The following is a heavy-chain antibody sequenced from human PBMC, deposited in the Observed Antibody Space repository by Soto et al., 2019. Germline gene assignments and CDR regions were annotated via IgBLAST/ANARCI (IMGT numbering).Heavy chain of an antibody. CDR3: ARVRYGGYVFYFDY. CDR1: GFTVSSNY. CDR2: IYSGGST. J-gene: IGHJ4*02. D-gene: IGHD5-12*01. Sequence: EVQLVETGGGLIQPGGSLRLSCAASGFTVSSNYMSWVRQAPGKGLEWVSVIYSGGSTYYADSVKGRFTISRDNSKNTLYLQMNSLRAEDTAVYYCARVRYGGYVFYFDYWGQGTLVTVSS. V-gene: IGHV3-53*02.